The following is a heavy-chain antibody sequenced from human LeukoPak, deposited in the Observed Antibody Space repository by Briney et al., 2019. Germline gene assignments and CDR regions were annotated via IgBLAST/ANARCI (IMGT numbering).Heavy chain of an antibody. CDR3: ARGHPPNLDV. Sequence: SETLSLTCTVSGGSISSYYWTWIRQPPGKGLDWIGYAYYNGNTNYNPSLNSRVTISVDTSNNQFSLRLTSVTTADTAVYYCARGHPPNLDVWGQGTTVTVSS. CDR1: GGSISSYY. J-gene: IGHJ6*02. V-gene: IGHV4-59*01. CDR2: AYYNGNT.